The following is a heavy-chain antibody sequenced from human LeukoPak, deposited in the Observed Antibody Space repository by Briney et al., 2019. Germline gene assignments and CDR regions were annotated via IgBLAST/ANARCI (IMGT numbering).Heavy chain of an antibody. Sequence: PSETLSLTCTVSGGSISSGSYYWSWIRQPAGKGLEWIGRIYTSGSTNYNPSLKSRVTISVDTSKNQFSLKLSSVTAADTAVYYCARAGVAVAGNNLRGVWHYWGQGTLVTVSS. J-gene: IGHJ4*02. CDR2: IYTSGST. CDR1: GGSISSGSYY. D-gene: IGHD6-19*01. CDR3: ARAGVAVAGNNLRGVWHY. V-gene: IGHV4-61*02.